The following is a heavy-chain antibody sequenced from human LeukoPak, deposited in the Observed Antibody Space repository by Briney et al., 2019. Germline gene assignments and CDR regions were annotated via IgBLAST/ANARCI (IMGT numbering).Heavy chain of an antibody. Sequence: GSLRLSCAASGFTFSSYSMNWVRQAPGKGLEWVSGINWNGGSTGYADSVKGRFTISRDNAKNSLYLQMNSLRAEDTALYHCARVTTYYGSGSYGDAFDIWGQGTMVTVSS. CDR2: INWNGGST. CDR1: GFTFSSYS. V-gene: IGHV3-20*01. D-gene: IGHD3-10*01. CDR3: ARVTTYYGSGSYGDAFDI. J-gene: IGHJ3*02.